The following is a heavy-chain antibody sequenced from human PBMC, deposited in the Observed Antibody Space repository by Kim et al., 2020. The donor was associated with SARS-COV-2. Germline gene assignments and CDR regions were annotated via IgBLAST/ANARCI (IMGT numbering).Heavy chain of an antibody. CDR2: IIPIFGTA. J-gene: IGHJ6*02. CDR3: ASKRWLPHKSTYYYYYGMDV. V-gene: IGHV1-69*13. D-gene: IGHD5-12*01. CDR1: GGTFSSYA. Sequence: SVKVSCKASGGTFSSYAISWVRQAPGQGLEWMGGIIPIFGTANYAQKFQGRVTITADESTSTAYMELSSLRSEDTAVYYCASKRWLPHKSTYYYYYGMDVWGQGTTVTVSS.